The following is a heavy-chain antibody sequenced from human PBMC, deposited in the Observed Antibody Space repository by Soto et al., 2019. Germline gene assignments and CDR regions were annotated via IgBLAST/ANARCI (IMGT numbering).Heavy chain of an antibody. CDR1: GYTFTSYD. CDR2: MNPNSGNT. V-gene: IGHV1-8*01. J-gene: IGHJ6*02. CDR3: ARGKVLLWFGESYNYYYYGMDV. D-gene: IGHD3-10*01. Sequence: ASVKVSCKASGYTFTSYDINWVRQATGQGLEWMGWMNPNSGNTGYAQKFQGRVTMTRNTSISTAYMELSSLRSEDTAVYYCARGKVLLWFGESYNYYYYGMDVWGQGTTVTV.